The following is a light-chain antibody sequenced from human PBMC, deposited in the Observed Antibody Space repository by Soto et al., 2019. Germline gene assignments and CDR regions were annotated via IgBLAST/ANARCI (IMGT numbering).Light chain of an antibody. V-gene: IGLV3-21*04. CDR2: FDS. CDR3: QVWHSSSVV. Sequence: SYELTQPPSVSVAPGKMARITCGGNNIGSKSVHWYQQKPGQAPVLVIYFDSDRPSGIPERFSGSNSGNTATLTISRVEAGDEADYYCQVWHSSSVVFGGGTKLTVL. J-gene: IGLJ2*01. CDR1: NIGSKS.